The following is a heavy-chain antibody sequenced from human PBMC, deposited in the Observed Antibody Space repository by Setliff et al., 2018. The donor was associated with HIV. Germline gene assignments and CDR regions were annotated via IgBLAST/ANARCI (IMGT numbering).Heavy chain of an antibody. D-gene: IGHD3-9*01. Sequence: LKISCAASGFAFSTFGMHWVRQAPGKGLEWVAVIWYDGSNKYYADSVKGRFTISRDNSKNTLYLQMNSLRAEDTAIYYCAKDESTDWRTFDFWGQGTMVTVSS. V-gene: IGHV3-33*06. CDR3: AKDESTDWRTFDF. J-gene: IGHJ3*01. CDR1: GFAFSTFG. CDR2: IWYDGSNK.